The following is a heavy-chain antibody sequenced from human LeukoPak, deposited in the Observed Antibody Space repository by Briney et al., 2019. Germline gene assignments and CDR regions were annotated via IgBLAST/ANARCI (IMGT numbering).Heavy chain of an antibody. V-gene: IGHV4-39*07. Sequence: SETLSPTCTVSGGSISGSNYYWGWIRQPPGKGPEWIGTVFHTGSAFYDPSLWGRTSISVDTSKNQCSLKLTSVTAADTAGYYCAREPDAWGQGTLVTVSS. CDR3: AREPDA. CDR1: GGSISGSNYY. CDR2: VFHTGSA. J-gene: IGHJ5*02.